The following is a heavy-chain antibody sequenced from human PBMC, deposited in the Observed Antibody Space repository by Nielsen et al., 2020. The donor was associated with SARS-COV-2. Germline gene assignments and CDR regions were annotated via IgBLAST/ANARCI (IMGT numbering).Heavy chain of an antibody. J-gene: IGHJ3*02. V-gene: IGHV4-59*08. CDR1: GGSIRNTY. CDR3: ARLPAGTVSFDI. Sequence: GSLRLSCAVSGGSIRNTYWGWIRQPPGKRLEWIAYSDHSWRINYNPSLKSRATISADTSKDQISLKLSSVTAADTAVYYCARLPAGTVSFDIWGQGTMVTVS. CDR2: SDHSWRI. D-gene: IGHD2-2*01.